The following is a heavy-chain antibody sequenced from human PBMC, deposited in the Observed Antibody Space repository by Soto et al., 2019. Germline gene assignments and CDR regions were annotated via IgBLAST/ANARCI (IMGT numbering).Heavy chain of an antibody. Sequence: QVQLQESGPGLVKPSQTLSLTCTVSGGSISSGDYYWSWIRQHPGKGLEWIGYLYYSGSTYYNPSLKSRVTISVETSKNQFSLTLSSVTAADTAVYYCARWWSGSRQGFDPWGQGTLVTVSS. J-gene: IGHJ5*02. CDR2: LYYSGST. V-gene: IGHV4-31*03. CDR3: ARWWSGSRQGFDP. D-gene: IGHD3-3*01. CDR1: GGSISSGDYY.